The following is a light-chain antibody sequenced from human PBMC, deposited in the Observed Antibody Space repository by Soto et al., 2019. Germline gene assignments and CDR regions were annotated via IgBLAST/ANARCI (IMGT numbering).Light chain of an antibody. CDR2: EVS. J-gene: IGLJ2*01. Sequence: QSALTQPASVSGSPGQSITISCTGTSSDVGGYDYVSWYQLHPGKAPKLMVFEVSNRPSGVSYRFSGSKSGNTASLTISGLQAEDEADYFCSSFTISRNTVIFGGGTQLTVL. CDR1: SSDVGGYDY. V-gene: IGLV2-14*01. CDR3: SSFTISRNTVI.